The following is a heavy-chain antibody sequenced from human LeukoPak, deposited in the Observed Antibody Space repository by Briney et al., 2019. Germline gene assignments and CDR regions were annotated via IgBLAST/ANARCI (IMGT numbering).Heavy chain of an antibody. CDR3: ARAYYDGSGSYYFDY. J-gene: IGHJ4*02. CDR1: GGSFSGYY. D-gene: IGHD3-10*01. CDR2: INHSGST. V-gene: IGHV4-34*01. Sequence: SETLSLTCAVYGGSFSGYYCSWIRQPPGKGLEWIGEINHSGSTNYNPSLKSRVTISVDTSKNQFSLKLSSVTAADTAVYYCARAYYDGSGSYYFDYWGQGTLVTVSS.